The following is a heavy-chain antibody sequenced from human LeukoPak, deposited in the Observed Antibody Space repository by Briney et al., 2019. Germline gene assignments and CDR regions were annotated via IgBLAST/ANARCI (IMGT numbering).Heavy chain of an antibody. Sequence: SETLALTCAVYGGSFSGYYWCWIRQPPGKGLESIGEIKHSGSTNYNPSLKSRVTISVDTSKIQFCLKLSSVTAADTAVYYCARRTYHPWIQLMDIDYWGQGNLVTVSS. J-gene: IGHJ4*02. V-gene: IGHV4-34*01. CDR3: ARRTYHPWIQLMDIDY. CDR1: GGSFSGYY. CDR2: IKHSGST. D-gene: IGHD5-18*01.